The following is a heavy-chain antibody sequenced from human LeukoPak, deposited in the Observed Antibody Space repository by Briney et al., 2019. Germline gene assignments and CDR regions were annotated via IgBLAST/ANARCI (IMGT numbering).Heavy chain of an antibody. CDR3: ARDLKVAVAGFDY. Sequence: GASVKVSCKASGYTFTSYDINWVRQATGQGLGWMGWMNPNSGNTGYAQKFQGRVTMTRNTSISTAYMELSSLRSEDTAVYYCARDLKVAVAGFDYWGQGTLVTVSS. D-gene: IGHD6-19*01. J-gene: IGHJ4*02. V-gene: IGHV1-8*01. CDR2: MNPNSGNT. CDR1: GYTFTSYD.